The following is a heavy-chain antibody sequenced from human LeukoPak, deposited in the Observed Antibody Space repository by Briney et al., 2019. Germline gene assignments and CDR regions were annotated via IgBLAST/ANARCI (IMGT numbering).Heavy chain of an antibody. CDR1: GFTFSSYA. V-gene: IGHV3-23*01. J-gene: IGHJ4*02. CDR2: ISGSGGRT. D-gene: IGHD6-13*01. Sequence: GGSLRLSCAASGFTFSSYAMSWVRQAPGKGLEWVSAISGSGGRTYYADSVKGRFTISRDNSKNTLYLQMNGLRAEDTAVYYCAKYASSGWYPGALSGDYWGQGTLVTVSS. CDR3: AKYASSGWYPGALSGDY.